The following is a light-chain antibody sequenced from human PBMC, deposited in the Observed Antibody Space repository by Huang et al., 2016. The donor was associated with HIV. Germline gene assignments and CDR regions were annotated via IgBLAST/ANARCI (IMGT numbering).Light chain of an antibody. Sequence: EIVLTQSPATLSLSPGERATLSCWASQSVGTYLAWYQQGPGQAPRLLIYDVSNRATGIPDRFSGSGSGTDFTLTISSLEPEDFAVYYGQQRSEWFTFGPGTKVDMK. V-gene: IGKV3-11*01. CDR3: QQRSEWFT. J-gene: IGKJ3*01. CDR2: DVS. CDR1: QSVGTY.